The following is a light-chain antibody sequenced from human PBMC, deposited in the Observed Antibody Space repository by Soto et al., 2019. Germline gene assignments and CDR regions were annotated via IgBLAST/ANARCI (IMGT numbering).Light chain of an antibody. J-gene: IGLJ1*01. V-gene: IGLV2-14*01. CDR3: SSYTSSSTLNYV. Sequence: QSALTQPASVSVSPGQSITISCTGTSSDVGGYNYVSWYQQHPGKAPKLMIYDVSNRPSGVSNRFSGSKSGNTASLTITGLQAEDEADYYCSSYTSSSTLNYVFGTGTQLTV. CDR1: SSDVGGYNY. CDR2: DVS.